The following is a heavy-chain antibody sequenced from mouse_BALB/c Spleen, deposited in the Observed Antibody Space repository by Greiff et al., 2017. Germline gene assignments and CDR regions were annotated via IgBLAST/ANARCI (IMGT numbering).Heavy chain of an antibody. D-gene: IGHD2-14*01. CDR2: ISSGSSTI. V-gene: IGHV5-17*02. CDR1: GFTFSSFG. CDR3: ARDYRYEYAVDY. Sequence: EVHLVESGGGLVQPGGSRKLSCAASGFTFSSFGMHWVRQAPEKGLEWVAYISSGSSTIYYADTVKGRFTISRDNPKNTLFLQMTSLRSEDTAMYYCARDYRYEYAVDYWGQGTSVTVSS. J-gene: IGHJ4*01.